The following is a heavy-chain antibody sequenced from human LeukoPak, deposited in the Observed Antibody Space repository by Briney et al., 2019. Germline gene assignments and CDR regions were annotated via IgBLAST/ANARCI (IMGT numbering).Heavy chain of an antibody. V-gene: IGHV3-43*02. D-gene: IGHD1-1*01. J-gene: IGHJ4*02. Sequence: GGSLRLSCATSGFSFDIYAMHWVRQSPGRGLGWVSLISGNGDDTFYADSLKGRVTISRDNSKDTVFLVMNGLTAEDTGIYYCARDMYNFGSGPVDHWGQGTLVTVSS. CDR1: GFSFDIYA. CDR2: ISGNGDDT. CDR3: ARDMYNFGSGPVDH.